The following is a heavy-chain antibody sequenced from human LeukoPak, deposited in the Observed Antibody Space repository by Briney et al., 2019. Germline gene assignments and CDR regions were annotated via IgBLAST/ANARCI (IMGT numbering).Heavy chain of an antibody. J-gene: IGHJ4*02. CDR2: ISWNSGSI. CDR1: GFTFDDYA. CDR3: AKGSRGQLVRGAFDY. Sequence: PGGSLRLSCAASGFTFDDYAMHWVRQAPGKGLEWVSGISWNSGSIGYADSVKGRLTISRDNAKNSLYLQMNSLRAEDTALYYCAKGSRGQLVRGAFDYWGQGTLVTVSS. D-gene: IGHD6-6*01. V-gene: IGHV3-9*01.